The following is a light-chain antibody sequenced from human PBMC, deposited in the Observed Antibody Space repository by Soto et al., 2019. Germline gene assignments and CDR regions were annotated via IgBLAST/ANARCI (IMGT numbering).Light chain of an antibody. Sequence: DIQMTQSPSSLSASVGDRVTITCWTSQTISTYLNWYQHKQGKAPEXXIYAASNLQSGVPSRFSGSGSGTDGTLTISSLQKADAATYYCQQSYRTPITFGQGTRLEIK. J-gene: IGKJ5*01. CDR2: AAS. CDR3: QQSYRTPIT. CDR1: QTISTY. V-gene: IGKV1-39*01.